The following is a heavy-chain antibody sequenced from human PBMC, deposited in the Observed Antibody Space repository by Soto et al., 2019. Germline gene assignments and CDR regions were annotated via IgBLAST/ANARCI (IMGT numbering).Heavy chain of an antibody. CDR3: ARDTQRGYSGYCDS. CDR1: GGSLSSGGYY. V-gene: IGHV4-31*03. D-gene: IGHD5-12*01. J-gene: IGHJ4*02. Sequence: QVQLQESGPGLVKPSQTLSLSCTVSGGSLSSGGYYWSGIRQHPGKGLEWIGFIYYSGSTYYNPSLKSRVTMSVDTSQNQFSLKLSSVTAADTAVYYCARDTQRGYSGYCDSWGQGTRVTVSS. CDR2: IYYSGST.